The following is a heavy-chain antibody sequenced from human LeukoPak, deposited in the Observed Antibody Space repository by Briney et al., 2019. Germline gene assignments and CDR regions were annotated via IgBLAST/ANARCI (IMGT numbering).Heavy chain of an antibody. CDR3: ARVGHAYCGGDCYFPFDY. D-gene: IGHD2-21*02. CDR1: GYTFTGYY. Sequence: ASVKVPCKASGYTFTGYYMHWVRQAPGQGLEWMGIINPSGGSTSYAQKFQGRVTMTRDTSTSTVYMELSSLRSEDTAVYYCARVGHAYCGGDCYFPFDYWGQGTLVTVSS. V-gene: IGHV1-46*01. J-gene: IGHJ4*02. CDR2: INPSGGST.